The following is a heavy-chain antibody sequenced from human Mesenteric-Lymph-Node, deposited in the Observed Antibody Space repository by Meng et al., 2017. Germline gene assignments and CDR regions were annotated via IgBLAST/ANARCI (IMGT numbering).Heavy chain of an antibody. CDR1: GGSISSRHW. CDR2: SYHSGTT. Sequence: QGRLEESGPGPVKPSETLPPTVTVSGGSISSRHWWGWVRQPPGKGLEWIGESYHSGTTNYNPALESRITMSLDKSKNQFSLTLSSVTAADTAMYYCASLTQWLAPFWGQGTLVTV. D-gene: IGHD6-19*01. V-gene: IGHV4-4*02. CDR3: ASLTQWLAPF. J-gene: IGHJ4*02.